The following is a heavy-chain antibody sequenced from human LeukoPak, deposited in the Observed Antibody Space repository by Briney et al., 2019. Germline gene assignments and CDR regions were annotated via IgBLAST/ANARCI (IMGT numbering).Heavy chain of an antibody. V-gene: IGHV3-23*01. CDR1: GFTFSSYE. J-gene: IGHJ4*02. CDR2: ISGSDGST. Sequence: GGSLRLSCAASGFTFSSYEMNWVRQAPGKGLEWVSGISGSDGSTYYTDSVKGRFTISRDNSKNTLYLQMNSLRAEDTAVYYCAKVPNDYVWGSYPDYWGQGTLVTVSS. CDR3: AKVPNDYVWGSYPDY. D-gene: IGHD3-16*01.